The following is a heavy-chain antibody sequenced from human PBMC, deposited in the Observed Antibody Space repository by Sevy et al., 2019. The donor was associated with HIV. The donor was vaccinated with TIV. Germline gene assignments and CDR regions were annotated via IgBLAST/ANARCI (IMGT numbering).Heavy chain of an antibody. V-gene: IGHV3-33*01. J-gene: IGHJ5*01. D-gene: IGHD1-1*01. CDR3: ARDSARVIVPTAGFDS. CDR2: IWYDGRTK. CDR1: GFTFRSFS. Sequence: GGSLRLSCSASGFTFRSFSMHWVRQAPGKGLEWVAAIWYDGRTKQYADSVKGRFTISRDNSKNILNLEMNSLRAEDAAPYFCARDSARVIVPTAGFDSWGQGTVVTVSS.